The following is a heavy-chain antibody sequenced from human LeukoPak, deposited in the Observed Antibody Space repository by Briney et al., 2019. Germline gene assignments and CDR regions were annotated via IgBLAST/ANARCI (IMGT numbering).Heavy chain of an antibody. CDR3: ARSGYSSGWDQFYYYGMDV. V-gene: IGHV3-11*06. Sequence: SGGSLRLSCAASGFTFSDYYMSWIRQAPGKGLEWVSYISSSSSYTNYADSVKGRFATSRDNAKNSLYLQMNSLRAEDTAVYYCARSGYSSGWDQFYYYGMDVWGQGTTVTVSS. D-gene: IGHD6-19*01. CDR1: GFTFSDYY. CDR2: ISSSSSYT. J-gene: IGHJ6*02.